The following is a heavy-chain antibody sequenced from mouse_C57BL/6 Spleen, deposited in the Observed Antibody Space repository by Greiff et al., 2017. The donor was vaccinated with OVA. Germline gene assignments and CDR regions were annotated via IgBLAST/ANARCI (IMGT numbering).Heavy chain of an antibody. J-gene: IGHJ2*01. CDR3: ARKGASLYFDY. CDR1: GYAFSSYW. V-gene: IGHV1-80*01. Sequence: QVQLQQSGAELVKPGASVKISCKASGYAFSSYWMNWVKQRPGKGLEWIGQIYPGDGDTNYNGKFKGKATLTAAKSSSTAYMQLSSLTSEDSAVYFCARKGASLYFDYWGQGTTLTVSS. CDR2: IYPGDGDT. D-gene: IGHD6-1*01.